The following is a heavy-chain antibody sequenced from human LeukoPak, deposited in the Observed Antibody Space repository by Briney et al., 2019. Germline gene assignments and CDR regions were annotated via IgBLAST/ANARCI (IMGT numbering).Heavy chain of an antibody. CDR1: GFTFSDYY. V-gene: IGHV3-30*09. D-gene: IGHD2-2*01. CDR2: ISTDGKDK. CDR3: AKDQKWGPADYYFDS. Sequence: PGGSLRLSCAASGFTFSDYYMNWVRQAPGKGLEWVTVISTDGKDKKYADSVKGRFAISRDNSKNTLDLQMNSLRAEDTAVYYCAKDQKWGPADYYFDSWGQGTLVTVSS. J-gene: IGHJ4*02.